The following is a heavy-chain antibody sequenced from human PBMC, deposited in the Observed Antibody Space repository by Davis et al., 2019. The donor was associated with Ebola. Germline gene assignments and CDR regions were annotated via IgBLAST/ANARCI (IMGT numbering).Heavy chain of an antibody. CDR1: GGSFSGYY. CDR3: ARGIINLQLRFLEWLRETRFDY. D-gene: IGHD3-3*01. Sequence: MPSETLSLTCAVYGGSFSGYYWSWIRQPPGKGLEWIGEINHSGSTNYNPSLKSRVTISVDTSKNQFSLKLSSVTAADTAVYYCARGIINLQLRFLEWLRETRFDYWGQGTLVTVSS. V-gene: IGHV4-34*01. CDR2: INHSGST. J-gene: IGHJ4*02.